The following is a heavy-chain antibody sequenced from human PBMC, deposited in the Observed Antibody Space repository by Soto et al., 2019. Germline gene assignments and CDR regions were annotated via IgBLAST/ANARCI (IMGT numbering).Heavy chain of an antibody. Sequence: RHSCVVAGFTISDFAMHRVSKAPGKGLEWVAVISYDGHNTYYADSVKGRFTISRDNAKNSLYLQMNSLRAEDTAVYYCARTYGGNFPAAFDIWGQWTMVPVSS. V-gene: IGHV3-33*05. CDR1: GFTISDFA. CDR3: ARTYGGNFPAAFDI. D-gene: IGHD4-17*01. CDR2: ISYDGHNT. J-gene: IGHJ3*02.